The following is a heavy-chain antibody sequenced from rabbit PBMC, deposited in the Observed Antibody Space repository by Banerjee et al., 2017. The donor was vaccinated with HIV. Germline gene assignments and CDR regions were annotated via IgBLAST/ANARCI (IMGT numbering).Heavy chain of an antibody. Sequence: QEQLEESGGDLVKPGASLTLTCTASGFSFSSYHYMCWVRQAPGKGLEGLACIYTAGSGSAYYASWAKGRFTISKTSSTTVTLQMTSLTAADTATYFCARSNDLTYYTLWGQGTLVTVS. CDR1: GFSFSSYHY. CDR3: ARSNDLTYYTL. J-gene: IGHJ4*01. CDR2: IYTAGSGSA. V-gene: IGHV1S45*01. D-gene: IGHD8-1*01.